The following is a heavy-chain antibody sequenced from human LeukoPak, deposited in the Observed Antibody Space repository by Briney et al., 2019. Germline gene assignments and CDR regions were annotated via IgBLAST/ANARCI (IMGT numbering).Heavy chain of an antibody. CDR1: GFTFTSSA. Sequence: GTSVKVSCKASGFTFTSSAVQWVRQARGQRLEWIGWIVVGSGNTNYAQKFQERVTITRDMSTSTAYMELSSLRSEDRAVYYCAAADCGSTSCYYFDYWGQGTLVTVSS. CDR3: AAADCGSTSCYYFDY. J-gene: IGHJ4*02. CDR2: IVVGSGNT. D-gene: IGHD2-2*01. V-gene: IGHV1-58*01.